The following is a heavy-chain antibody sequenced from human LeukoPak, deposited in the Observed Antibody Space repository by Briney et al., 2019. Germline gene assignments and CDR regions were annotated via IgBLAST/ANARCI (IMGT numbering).Heavy chain of an antibody. J-gene: IGHJ3*02. Sequence: GGSLRLPCAASGFTFKFYSMNWVRQAPGKGLEWASYISTNTTTIYYADSVKGRFTISRDNAKNSLYLQMNSLRVEDTAVYYCVREDRILLGNDAFDIWGQGTTVAVSS. CDR3: VREDRILLGNDAFDI. V-gene: IGHV3-48*01. CDR1: GFTFKFYS. CDR2: ISTNTTTI. D-gene: IGHD2-8*01.